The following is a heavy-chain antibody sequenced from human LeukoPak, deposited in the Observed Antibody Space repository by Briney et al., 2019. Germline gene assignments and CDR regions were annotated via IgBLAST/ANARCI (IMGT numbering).Heavy chain of an antibody. CDR2: IKQDGSEK. V-gene: IGHV3-7*03. CDR1: GFTFSSYW. D-gene: IGHD3-3*01. J-gene: IGHJ6*02. Sequence: GGSLRLSCAASGFTFSSYWMSWVRQAPGKGLEWVANIKQDGSEKYYVDSVKGRFTISRDNAKNSLCLQMNSLRAEDTAVYYCARDRSGNYDFWSGYYHYYYGMDVWGQGTTVTVSS. CDR3: ARDRSGNYDFWSGYYHYYYGMDV.